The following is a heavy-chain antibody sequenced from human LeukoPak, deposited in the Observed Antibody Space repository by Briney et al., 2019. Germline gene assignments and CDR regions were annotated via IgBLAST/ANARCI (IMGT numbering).Heavy chain of an antibody. Sequence: GGSLRLSCAASGFTFSSHWMSWVRRAPGKGLEWVANIQQDGSEKFYVDSVKGRFTISRDNAKNSLYLQMNSLRAEDTAVYHCARERRAAAGIYYYMDVWGKGTTVTVSS. CDR1: GFTFSSHW. D-gene: IGHD6-13*01. V-gene: IGHV3-7*01. J-gene: IGHJ6*03. CDR3: ARERRAAAGIYYYMDV. CDR2: IQQDGSEK.